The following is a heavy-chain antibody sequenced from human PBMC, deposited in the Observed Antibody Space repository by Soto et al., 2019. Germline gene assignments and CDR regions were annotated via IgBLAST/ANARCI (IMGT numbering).Heavy chain of an antibody. Sequence: GASVKVSCKASGYTFTSYYMHWVRQAPGQGLEWMGIINPSGGSTSYAQKFQGRVTMTRDTSTSTVYMELSSLRSEDAAVYYCARVLRGSSRDDAFDISGQGTMVTVPS. D-gene: IGHD6-6*01. J-gene: IGHJ3*02. CDR1: GYTFTSYY. CDR3: ARVLRGSSRDDAFDI. CDR2: INPSGGST. V-gene: IGHV1-46*01.